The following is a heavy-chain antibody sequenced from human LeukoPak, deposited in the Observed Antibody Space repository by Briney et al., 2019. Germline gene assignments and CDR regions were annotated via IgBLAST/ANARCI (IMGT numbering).Heavy chain of an antibody. Sequence: GGSLRHSCAASGFTFSTYGMYRVRQAPGKGLEWVAFISYDGSKKYYADSVKGRFTVSRDDSENTLYLQMNSLRAEDTAFYYCANAYAGYDSGGSYYMGYWGQGTLVTVSS. D-gene: IGHD5-12*01. J-gene: IGHJ4*02. CDR1: GFTFSTYG. CDR2: ISYDGSKK. CDR3: ANAYAGYDSGGSYYMGY. V-gene: IGHV3-30*02.